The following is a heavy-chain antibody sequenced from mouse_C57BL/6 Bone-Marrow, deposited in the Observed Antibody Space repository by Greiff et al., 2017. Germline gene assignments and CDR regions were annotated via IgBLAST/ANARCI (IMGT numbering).Heavy chain of an antibody. J-gene: IGHJ4*01. CDR1: GYTFTDYY. V-gene: IGHV1-26*01. Sequence: VQLQQSGPELVKPGASVKISCKASGYTFTDYYMNWVKQSHGKSLEWIGDINPNNGGTSYNQKFKGKATLTVDKSSSTAYMELRSLTSEDSAVYYCARGGWLLGYAMDYWGQGTSVTVSS. D-gene: IGHD2-3*01. CDR3: ARGGWLLGYAMDY. CDR2: INPNNGGT.